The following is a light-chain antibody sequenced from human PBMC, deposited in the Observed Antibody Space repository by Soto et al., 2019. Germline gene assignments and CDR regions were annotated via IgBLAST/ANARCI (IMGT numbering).Light chain of an antibody. Sequence: QSVLTQPAPVPGSPGQSITISCTGTNSDIGFYNYVSWYQQHPGEAPKLIIYEVAKRPSGVSSRFSGSKSGNTASLTISGLQAEDEADYHCSSYTSSSPLYVFGTGTKVTVL. J-gene: IGLJ1*01. CDR3: SSYTSSSPLYV. CDR2: EVA. V-gene: IGLV2-14*01. CDR1: NSDIGFYNY.